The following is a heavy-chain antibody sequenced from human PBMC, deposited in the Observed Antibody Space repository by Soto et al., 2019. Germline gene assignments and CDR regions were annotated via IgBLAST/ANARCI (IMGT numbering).Heavy chain of an antibody. CDR3: ARSYYYDSSGYPSAIAYYYYGMDV. CDR2: ISAYNGNT. J-gene: IGHJ6*02. V-gene: IGHV1-18*04. D-gene: IGHD3-22*01. CDR1: GCTFTSYG. Sequence: GASVKVSCKASGCTFTSYGISWVRQAPVQGLEWMGWISAYNGNTNYAQKLQGRVTMTTDTSTSTAYMELRSLRSEDTAVYYCARSYYYDSSGYPSAIAYYYYGMDVWGQGTT.